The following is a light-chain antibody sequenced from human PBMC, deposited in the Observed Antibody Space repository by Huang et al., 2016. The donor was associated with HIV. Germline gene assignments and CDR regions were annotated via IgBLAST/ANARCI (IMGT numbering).Light chain of an antibody. CDR2: LGT. J-gene: IGKJ4*01. Sequence: DIVMTQSPLSLPVTPGEPASISCRSSQSLLHSDGYNYLDWYLQRPRQSPQLLIYLGTNRASGVPDRFSGRGSGTDFTLKISRLEAEDVGVYYCMQALQTPRTFGGGTKVEIK. CDR3: MQALQTPRT. V-gene: IGKV2-28*01. CDR1: QSLLHSDGYNY.